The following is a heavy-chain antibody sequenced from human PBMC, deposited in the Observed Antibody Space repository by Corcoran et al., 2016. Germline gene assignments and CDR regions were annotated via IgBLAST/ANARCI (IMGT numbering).Heavy chain of an antibody. CDR3: TTRAPFEYSSSGDY. V-gene: IGHV3-15*07. CDR2: IKSKTDGGTT. D-gene: IGHD6-6*01. CDR1: GFTFSNAW. Sequence: EVQLVESGGGLVKPGGSLRLSCAASGFTFSNAWMNWVRQAPGKGLEWVGRIKSKTDGGTTDYAAPVKGRFTISRADSKNTLYLQMKSLKSEDTGVYYCTTRAPFEYSSSGDYWGQGTLVTVSS. J-gene: IGHJ4*02.